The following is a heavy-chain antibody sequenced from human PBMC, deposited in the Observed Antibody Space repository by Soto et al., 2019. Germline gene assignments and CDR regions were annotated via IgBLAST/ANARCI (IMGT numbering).Heavy chain of an antibody. CDR1: GFTFSNSA. V-gene: IGHV3-23*01. CDR2: ISGSGGST. J-gene: IGHJ6*03. Sequence: EVQLLESGGGLVQPGGSLRLSCAASGFTFSNSAISWVRQAPGKGLEWVSTISGSGGSTYYADSVKGRFTISRDNSKNTLYLQMNSLRAEDTAVYYCAKGARTEVWRYYVDVWGKGTTGTVS. CDR3: AKGARTEVWRYYVDV. D-gene: IGHD1-20*01.